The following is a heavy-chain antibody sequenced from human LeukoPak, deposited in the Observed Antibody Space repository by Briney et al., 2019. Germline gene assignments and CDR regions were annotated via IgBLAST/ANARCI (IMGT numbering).Heavy chain of an antibody. Sequence: ASVKVSCKASGYTFTGYYMHWVRQAPGQGLEWMGWINPNSGGTNYAQKFQGRVTMTRDTSISTAYMGLSRLRSDDTAVYYCARDLIDVVVPAAIKGFDPWGQGTLVTVSS. J-gene: IGHJ5*02. V-gene: IGHV1-2*02. CDR2: INPNSGGT. CDR3: ARDLIDVVVPAAIKGFDP. CDR1: GYTFTGYY. D-gene: IGHD2-2*02.